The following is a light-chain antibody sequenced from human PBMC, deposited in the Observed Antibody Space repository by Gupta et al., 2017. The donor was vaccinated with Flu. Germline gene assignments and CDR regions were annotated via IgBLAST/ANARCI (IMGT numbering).Light chain of an antibody. Sequence: DIVMTQSPDSLAVSLGERATINCKSSQSVLYSSNNKNYLAWYQQKPGQPPKLLIYWASTRESGVPDRFSGSGYGTDFTLTISSRQAEDVAVYYCQQCDSTTPDTFGQGTKMEIK. CDR1: QSVLYSSNNKNY. CDR3: QQCDSTTPDT. J-gene: IGKJ2*01. V-gene: IGKV4-1*01. CDR2: WAS.